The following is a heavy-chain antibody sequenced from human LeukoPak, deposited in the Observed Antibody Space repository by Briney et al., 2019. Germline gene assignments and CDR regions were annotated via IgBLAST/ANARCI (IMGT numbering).Heavy chain of an antibody. V-gene: IGHV1-8*01. CDR2: VNPNSGNT. CDR3: AREASDHDFWSGYYSSDHFDY. J-gene: IGHJ4*02. CDR1: GYTFTSYD. Sequence: ASVKVSCKASGYTFTSYDINWVRQATGQGLEWMGWVNPNSGNTGYAQKFQGRVTMTRNTSISTAYMELSSLRSEDTAVYYCAREASDHDFWSGYYSSDHFDYWGQGTLVTVSS. D-gene: IGHD3-3*01.